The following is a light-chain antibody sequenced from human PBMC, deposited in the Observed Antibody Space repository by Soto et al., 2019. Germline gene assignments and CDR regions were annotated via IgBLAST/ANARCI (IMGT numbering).Light chain of an antibody. J-gene: IGLJ1*01. CDR2: EVS. V-gene: IGLV2-14*01. Sequence: SALTQPASVSGSPGQSITISCTGTSSDVSGYNYVSWFQHHPGKAPKLIIYEVSYRPSGVSNRFSGSKSGDTASLTISGLQAEDEADYYCSSFTNTITRYAFGTGTKVTVL. CDR3: SSFTNTITRYA. CDR1: SSDVSGYNY.